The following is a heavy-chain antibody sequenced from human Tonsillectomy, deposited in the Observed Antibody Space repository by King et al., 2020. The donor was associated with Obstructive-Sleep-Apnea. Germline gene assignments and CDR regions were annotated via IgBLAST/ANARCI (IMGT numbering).Heavy chain of an antibody. D-gene: IGHD3-3*01. V-gene: IGHV3-30*03. CDR3: AREFILQWLQSDV. CDR2: ISFDGSNK. Sequence: QLVQSGGGVVQPGRSLRLSCAASGFTFSDYGMHWVRQAPGKGLEWVGTISFDGSNKHYADAVKGRLTISRDNSKNTLYLQVNSLRPEDTAVYYCAREFILQWLQSDVWGQGTMVTVSS. CDR1: GFTFSDYG. J-gene: IGHJ3*01.